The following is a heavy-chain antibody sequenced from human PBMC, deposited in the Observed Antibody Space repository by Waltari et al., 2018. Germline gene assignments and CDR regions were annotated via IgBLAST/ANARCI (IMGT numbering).Heavy chain of an antibody. V-gene: IGHV4-59*08. CDR1: GGSISSYY. Sequence: QVQLQESGPGLVKPSETLSLTCTVSGGSISSYYWSWIRQPPGKGLEWIGYIYYSGRTNYNPSLKSPVTISIDTSKNQFSLKLSSVTAADAAVYYCARRGRGSGYTGWGQGTLVTVSS. CDR2: IYYSGRT. D-gene: IGHD3-3*01. J-gene: IGHJ4*02. CDR3: ARRGRGSGYTG.